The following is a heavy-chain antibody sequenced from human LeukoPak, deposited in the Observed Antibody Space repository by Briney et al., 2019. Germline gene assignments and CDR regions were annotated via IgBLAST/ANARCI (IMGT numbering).Heavy chain of an antibody. CDR3: AKEFRGSANFDY. D-gene: IGHD1-26*01. V-gene: IGHV3-30*02. J-gene: IGHJ4*02. CDR1: GFTFSSYG. CDR2: TRYDGSNK. Sequence: GGSLRLSCAASGFTFSSYGMHWVRQAPGKGLEWVAFTRYDGSNKYCADSVKGRFTISRDNSKNTLYLQMNSLRAEDTAVYYCAKEFRGSANFDYWGQGILVTVSS.